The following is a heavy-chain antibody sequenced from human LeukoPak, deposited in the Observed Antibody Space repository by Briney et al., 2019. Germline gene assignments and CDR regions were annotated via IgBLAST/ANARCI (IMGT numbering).Heavy chain of an antibody. CDR1: GGSFSGYY. CDR2: INTSGST. Sequence: SETLSLTCAVSGGSFSGYYWSWIRQPPGKGLEWIGGINTSGSTNYNPSLKSRVTTSVDTSKNQFSLKLSSVTAADTAVYYCASGTPIGSNWFDPWGQGTLVTVSS. J-gene: IGHJ5*02. CDR3: ASGTPIGSNWFDP. D-gene: IGHD2/OR15-2a*01. V-gene: IGHV4-34*01.